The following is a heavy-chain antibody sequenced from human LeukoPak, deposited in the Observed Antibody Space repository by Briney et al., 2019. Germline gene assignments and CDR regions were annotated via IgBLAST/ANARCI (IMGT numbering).Heavy chain of an antibody. V-gene: IGHV1-69*06. J-gene: IGHJ6*03. Sequence: ASVKVSCKASGGTFSSYAISWVRQAPGQGLEWMGGIIPIFGTANYAQKFQGRVTITADKSTSTAYMELSSLRSEDTAVYYCARGLYYYDSSGPYWYMDVWGKGTTVTVSS. CDR1: GGTFSSYA. D-gene: IGHD3-22*01. CDR3: ARGLYYYDSSGPYWYMDV. CDR2: IIPIFGTA.